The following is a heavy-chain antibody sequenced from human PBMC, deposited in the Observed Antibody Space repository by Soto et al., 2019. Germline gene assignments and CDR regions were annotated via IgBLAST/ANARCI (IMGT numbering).Heavy chain of an antibody. CDR1: GYTFTDYD. J-gene: IGHJ4*02. D-gene: IGHD7-27*01. V-gene: IGHV1-8*01. Sequence: QVQLVQSGAEVKKPGASVKVSCKASGYTFTDYDINWFRQATGQGLEWMGWMNPNNGYTCYAQNFQGRVTMTRSTSISTAYMELSTLRSEDTAVYYSAKGPRNWGVDYWGQGTLVTVSS. CDR2: MNPNNGYT. CDR3: AKGPRNWGVDY.